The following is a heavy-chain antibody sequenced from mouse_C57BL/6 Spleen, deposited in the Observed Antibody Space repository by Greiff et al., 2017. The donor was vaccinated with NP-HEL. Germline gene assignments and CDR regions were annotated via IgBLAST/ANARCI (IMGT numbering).Heavy chain of an antibody. D-gene: IGHD2-5*01. V-gene: IGHV5-16*01. CDR3: ARIGDSNWGYFDV. CDR2: INYDGSST. Sequence: EVKLMESEGGLVQPGSSMKLSCTASGFTFSDYYMAWVRQVPEKGLEWVANINYDGSSTYYLDSLKSRFIISRDNAKNILYLQMSSLKSEDTATYYCARIGDSNWGYFDVWGTGTTVTVSS. CDR1: GFTFSDYY. J-gene: IGHJ1*03.